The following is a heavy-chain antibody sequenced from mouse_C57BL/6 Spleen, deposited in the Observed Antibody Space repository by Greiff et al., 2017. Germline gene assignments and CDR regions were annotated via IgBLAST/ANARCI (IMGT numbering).Heavy chain of an antibody. V-gene: IGHV1-59*01. CDR3: ARGWLLRYFDV. J-gene: IGHJ1*03. D-gene: IGHD2-3*01. Sequence: QVQLQQPGAELVRPGTSVKLSCKASGYTFTSYWMHWVKQRPGQGLEWIGVIDPSDSYTNYNQKFKGKATLTVDTSSSTAYMELSSLTSEDSAVYYCARGWLLRYFDVWGTGTTVTVSS. CDR1: GYTFTSYW. CDR2: IDPSDSYT.